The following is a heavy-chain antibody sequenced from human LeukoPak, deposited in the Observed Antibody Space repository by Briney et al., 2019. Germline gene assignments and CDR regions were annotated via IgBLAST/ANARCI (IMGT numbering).Heavy chain of an antibody. D-gene: IGHD1-26*01. CDR2: IYYSGST. CDR3: TALAGAEVTNWFDP. J-gene: IGHJ5*02. Sequence: SQTLSLTCTVSGGSLSSGGYYWSWIRQHPGRCLEWLGHIYYSGSTYYNPSLKSRVTISVDTSKNQFSLKLSSVTAADTAVYYCTALAGAEVTNWFDPWGQGTLVTVSS. V-gene: IGHV4-31*03. CDR1: GGSLSSGGYY.